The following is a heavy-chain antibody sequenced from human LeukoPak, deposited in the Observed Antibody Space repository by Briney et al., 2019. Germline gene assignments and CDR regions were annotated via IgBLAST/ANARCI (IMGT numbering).Heavy chain of an antibody. CDR2: IYYTGST. D-gene: IGHD6-13*01. CDR3: ARDIAAAAFWFDP. Sequence: ETLSLTCTVSGDSINSYYWTWIRQAPGKGLEWIGYIYYTGSTNYSPSLKSRVSISIDPSKNQFSLKLTSVTAADTAVYYCARDIAAAAFWFDPWGQGTLVTVSS. V-gene: IGHV4-59*01. CDR1: GDSINSYY. J-gene: IGHJ5*02.